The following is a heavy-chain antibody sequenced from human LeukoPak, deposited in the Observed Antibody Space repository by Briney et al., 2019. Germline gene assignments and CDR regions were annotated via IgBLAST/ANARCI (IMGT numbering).Heavy chain of an antibody. CDR2: ISAYNGNT. J-gene: IGHJ5*02. Sequence: ASVKVSCKASGYTFTGYYMHWVRQAPGQGLEWMGWISAYNGNTNYAQKLQGRVTMTTDTSTSTAYMELRSLRSDDTAVYYCARVVLPDRWFDPWGQGTLVTVSS. V-gene: IGHV1-18*04. D-gene: IGHD3-22*01. CDR3: ARVVLPDRWFDP. CDR1: GYTFTGYY.